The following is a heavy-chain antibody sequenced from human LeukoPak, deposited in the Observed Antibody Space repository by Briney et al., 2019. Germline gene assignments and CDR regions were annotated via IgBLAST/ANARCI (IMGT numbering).Heavy chain of an antibody. CDR3: ASDSSEYYSTPLGY. V-gene: IGHV3-21*01. CDR2: ISSSSSYI. Sequence: GGSLRLSCAASGFSFSNAWMNWVRQAPGKGLEWVSSISSSSSYIYYAASVQGRFTISRDNAKNSLYLQMNSLRAEDTAVYYCASDSSEYYSTPLGYWGQGTLVTVSS. J-gene: IGHJ4*02. D-gene: IGHD3-22*01. CDR1: GFSFSNAW.